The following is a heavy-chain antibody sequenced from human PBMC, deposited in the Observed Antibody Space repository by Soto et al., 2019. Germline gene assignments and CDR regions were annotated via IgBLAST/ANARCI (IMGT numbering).Heavy chain of an antibody. CDR1: GGSFSGYY. Sequence: TLSLTCAVYGGSFSGYYWSWIRQPPGKGLEWIGEINHSGSTNYNPSLKSRVTISVDTSKNQFSLKLSSVTAADTAVYYCARGVVVPAALDVWGKGTTVTVSS. CDR3: ARGVVVPAALDV. J-gene: IGHJ6*04. D-gene: IGHD2-2*01. V-gene: IGHV4-34*01. CDR2: INHSGST.